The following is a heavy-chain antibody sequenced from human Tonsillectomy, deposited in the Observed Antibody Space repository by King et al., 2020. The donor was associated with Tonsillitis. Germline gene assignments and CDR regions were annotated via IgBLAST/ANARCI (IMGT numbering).Heavy chain of an antibody. J-gene: IGHJ4*02. Sequence: VQLQESGPGLVKPSETLSLTCAVSGYSISSGYYWGWIRQPPGKGLEWIGSIYHSGGTYYNPSLKSRVTISVDTSKNQFSLKLSSLTAADTAVYYCARVGRSITMVLGVIIGGLEFDYWGQGTLVTVSS. D-gene: IGHD3-10*01. CDR1: GYSISSGYY. CDR3: ARVGRSITMVLGVIIGGLEFDY. CDR2: IYHSGGT. V-gene: IGHV4-38-2*01.